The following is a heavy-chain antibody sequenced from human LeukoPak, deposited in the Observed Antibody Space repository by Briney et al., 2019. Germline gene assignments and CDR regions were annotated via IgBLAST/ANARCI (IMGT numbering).Heavy chain of an antibody. J-gene: IGHJ4*02. CDR1: GVSITSYY. D-gene: IGHD7-27*01. CDR2: MYFGERT. V-gene: IGHV4-59*01. CDR3: ARIPGDRPDD. Sequence: PSETLSLTCTVSGVSITSYYWTWLRQPPGKGLEWVGYMYFGERTNYNPSLKSRATISIDTSKKQFSLKLKSVTAADTAVYYCARIPGDRPDDWGQGTLVTVS.